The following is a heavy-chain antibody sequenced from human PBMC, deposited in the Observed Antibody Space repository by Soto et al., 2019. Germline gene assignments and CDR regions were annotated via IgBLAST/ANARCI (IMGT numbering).Heavy chain of an antibody. CDR1: GGSFSGYY. Sequence: QVQLQQWGAGLLKDSETLSLTYAVYGGSFSGYYWSWIRQPPGKGLEWIGEINHSGSTNYNPSLKSRVTISVDTSKNQFSLKLSSVTAADTAVYYCASPPWVTTEWGQGTLVTVSS. D-gene: IGHD4-17*01. J-gene: IGHJ4*02. CDR3: ASPPWVTTE. V-gene: IGHV4-34*01. CDR2: INHSGST.